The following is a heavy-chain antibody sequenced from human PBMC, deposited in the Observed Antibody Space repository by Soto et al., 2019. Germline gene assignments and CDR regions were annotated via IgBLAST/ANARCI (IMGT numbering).Heavy chain of an antibody. V-gene: IGHV4-39*01. D-gene: IGHD3-3*01. J-gene: IGHJ4*02. CDR3: ATSGTAKTTSWSGYKFDY. Sequence: SETLSLTCTVSGGSIGSSSYYWGWIRQPPGKGLEWIGSIYYSGITYYNPSLKSRVTMSVDTSKNQFSLRLSSVTAADTAVYYCATSGTAKTTSWSGYKFDYWGQGTLVTVSS. CDR2: IYYSGIT. CDR1: GGSIGSSSYY.